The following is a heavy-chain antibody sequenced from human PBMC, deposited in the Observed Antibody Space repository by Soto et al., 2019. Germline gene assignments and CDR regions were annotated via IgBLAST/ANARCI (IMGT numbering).Heavy chain of an antibody. D-gene: IGHD6-13*01. CDR2: INIGGGST. CDR3: AKDRGGSSWFYGLDV. V-gene: IGHV3-23*01. Sequence: EVQLLESGGGLVQPGGSLRLSCVASGFTFSNYAMNWVRQAPGKGLEWVSAINIGGGSTYYADSVKGRFTISRDNSKNTLYLQMTSLTAEDTAVYSCAKDRGGSSWFYGLDVWGQGTTVTVSS. CDR1: GFTFSNYA. J-gene: IGHJ6*02.